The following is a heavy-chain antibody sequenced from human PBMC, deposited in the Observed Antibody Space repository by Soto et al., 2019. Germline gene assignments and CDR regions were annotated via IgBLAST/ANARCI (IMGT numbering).Heavy chain of an antibody. D-gene: IGHD3-3*01. CDR3: AREGQGGRFLEWLPKINYYYGMDV. CDR1: GYTFTSYG. CDR2: ISAYNGNT. J-gene: IGHJ6*02. V-gene: IGHV1-18*01. Sequence: ASVKVSCKASGYTFTSYGISWVRQAPGQGLEWMGWISAYNGNTNYAKKLQGRVTMTTDTSTSTAYMELRSLRSDDTAVYYCAREGQGGRFLEWLPKINYYYGMDVWGQGTTVTVSS.